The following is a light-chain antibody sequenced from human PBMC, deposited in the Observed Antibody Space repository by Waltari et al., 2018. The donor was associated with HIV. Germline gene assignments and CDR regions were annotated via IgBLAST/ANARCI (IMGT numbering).Light chain of an antibody. Sequence: NFMLTQPHSVSASPGKTVTISCTGSSGRVAINYVPWYRQRPGSAPTTVIYKDDQRPSGVPDRFSGSINSSSNSASLTISGLKTEDEADYYCQSFHGITAVFGGGTKLTVL. J-gene: IGLJ3*02. CDR2: KDD. V-gene: IGLV6-57*02. CDR1: SGRVAINY. CDR3: QSFHGITAV.